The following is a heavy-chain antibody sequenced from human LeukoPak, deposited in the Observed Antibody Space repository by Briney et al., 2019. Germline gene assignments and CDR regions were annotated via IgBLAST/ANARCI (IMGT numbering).Heavy chain of an antibody. CDR1: GFTFSSYA. J-gene: IGHJ6*02. D-gene: IGHD3-22*01. Sequence: GGSLRLSCAASGFTFSSYAMSWVRQAPGRGLEWVSAISGSGGSTYYADSVKGRFTISRDNSKNTLYLQMNSLRAEDTAVYYCARFFGSSGYYGASYYYGMDVWGQGTTVTVSS. CDR3: ARFFGSSGYYGASYYYGMDV. CDR2: ISGSGGST. V-gene: IGHV3-23*01.